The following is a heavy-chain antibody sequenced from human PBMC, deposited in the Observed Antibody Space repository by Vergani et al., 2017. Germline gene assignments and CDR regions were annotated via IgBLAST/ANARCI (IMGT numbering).Heavy chain of an antibody. CDR1: GFIFSDYY. D-gene: IGHD1/OR15-1a*01. CDR3: GRKQSPASLMCKPIDI. CDR2: ISDGGETK. Sequence: QVQLVASGGGLVRPGGSLRLSCAASGFIFSDYYMTWIRQTPGKGLEWLAHISDGGETKMYAESLKGRFTVSRDNTKNLLILQMKTLKVDDTATYYCGRKQSPASLMCKPIDIWGQGTLVTVSS. V-gene: IGHV3-11*01. J-gene: IGHJ5*02.